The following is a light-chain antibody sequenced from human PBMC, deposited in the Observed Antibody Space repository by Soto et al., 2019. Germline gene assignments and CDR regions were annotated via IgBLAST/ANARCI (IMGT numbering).Light chain of an antibody. CDR1: QGIGSW. CDR2: AAS. Sequence: DLQMTQSPSSVSASVGDRVTITCRASQGIGSWLAWYQQKPGKAPKLLIDAASSLQSGVPSRFSGSGSGTDFTLTISSLQFEDFATYYCQQANSFPWTFGQGTKVEIK. CDR3: QQANSFPWT. V-gene: IGKV1-12*01. J-gene: IGKJ1*01.